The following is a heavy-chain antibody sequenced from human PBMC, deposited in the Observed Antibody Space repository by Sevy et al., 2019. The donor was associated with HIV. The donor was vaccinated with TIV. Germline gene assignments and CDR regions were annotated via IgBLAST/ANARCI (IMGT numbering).Heavy chain of an antibody. Sequence: GGSLRLSCAASGFTFITYDMHWVRHVTGKGLEWVSGVGPAGDTFYPGSVKGRFTISRENAKNSLYIQMHNLRAGDTAVYYCTRSGGYSDYGMDVWGQGTTVTVSS. V-gene: IGHV3-13*01. CDR1: GFTFITYD. CDR2: VGPAGDT. D-gene: IGHD5-12*01. J-gene: IGHJ6*02. CDR3: TRSGGYSDYGMDV.